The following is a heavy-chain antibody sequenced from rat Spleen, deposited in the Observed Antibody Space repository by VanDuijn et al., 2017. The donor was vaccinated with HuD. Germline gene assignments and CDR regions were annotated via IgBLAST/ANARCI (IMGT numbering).Heavy chain of an antibody. D-gene: IGHD1-10*01. J-gene: IGHJ2*01. CDR3: SSNNFDY. Sequence: EVQLAESGGGLVQPGRSMKLSCTALGFTFSNYYMAWVRQAPTKGLEWVASISNGGGNTYYRDSVKGRFTISRDNAKSTLYLQMNSLRSADTATYYCSSNNFDYWGQGVMVTVSS. CDR2: ISNGGGNT. V-gene: IGHV5-25*01. CDR1: GFTFSNYY.